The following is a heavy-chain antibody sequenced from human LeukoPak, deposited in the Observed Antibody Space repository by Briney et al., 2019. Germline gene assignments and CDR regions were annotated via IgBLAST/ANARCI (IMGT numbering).Heavy chain of an antibody. Sequence: GGSLRLSCAASGFTFSDYYMSWIRQAPGKGLEYVSSITPNGGSTNYANSVKGRFTISRDNSKNTLYLQMGSLRAEDMAVYYCARNDRRGYSGYVDAFDIWGQGTMVTVSS. CDR3: ARNDRRGYSGYVDAFDI. V-gene: IGHV3-64*01. CDR2: ITPNGGST. D-gene: IGHD5-12*01. CDR1: GFTFSDYY. J-gene: IGHJ3*02.